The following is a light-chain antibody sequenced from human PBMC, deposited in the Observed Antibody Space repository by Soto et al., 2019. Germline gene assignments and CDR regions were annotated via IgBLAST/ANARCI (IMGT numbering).Light chain of an antibody. Sequence: QSVLTQPRSVSGSPGQSVTISCTGTNSDIGGYNYVSWYQQHPGKAPKVMIYDVSGRPSGVPDRFSSSKSGNTASLTISGLQAEDEADYYCCSYAGTYSFWVFGGGTQLTVL. V-gene: IGLV2-11*01. CDR3: CSYAGTYSFWV. CDR1: NSDIGGYNY. CDR2: DVS. J-gene: IGLJ3*02.